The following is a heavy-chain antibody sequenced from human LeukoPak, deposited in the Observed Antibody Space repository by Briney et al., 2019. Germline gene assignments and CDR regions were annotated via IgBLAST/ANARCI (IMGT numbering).Heavy chain of an antibody. D-gene: IGHD3-22*01. Sequence: TGGSLRLSCAASGFIFNNYGLIWVRQAPGKGLQWVSAISNDGGGIQYADFVKGRFTISRDNSKNMLFLQMNSLTAEDMALYYCAKGSSGYFADLWGQGTLVTVSS. CDR1: GFIFNNYG. V-gene: IGHV3-23*01. CDR2: ISNDGGGI. CDR3: AKGSSGYFADL. J-gene: IGHJ5*02.